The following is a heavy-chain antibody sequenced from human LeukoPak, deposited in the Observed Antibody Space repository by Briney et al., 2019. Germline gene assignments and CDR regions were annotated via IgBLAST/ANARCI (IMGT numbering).Heavy chain of an antibody. J-gene: IGHJ4*02. CDR3: ASDPSSSDNFFDF. D-gene: IGHD6-6*01. CDR2: INLNSGST. CDR1: GFTFSDYY. V-gene: IGHV1-2*06. Sequence: GASVKVSCKASGFTFSDYYIHWVRQAPGQGLDYMGHINLNSGSTFYVQKFQGRVTMTRDTSISTAYMDLSRLTSDDTAVYFCASDPSSSDNFFDFWGQGTLVTVSS.